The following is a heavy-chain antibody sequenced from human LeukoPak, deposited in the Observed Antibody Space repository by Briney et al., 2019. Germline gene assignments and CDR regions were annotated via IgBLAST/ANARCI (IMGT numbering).Heavy chain of an antibody. CDR1: GWSFSGYY. CDR2: INHSGST. D-gene: IGHD3-3*01. CDR3: ARGGTRTYYDFWSGYPSFDY. J-gene: IGHJ4*02. Sequence: SETLSLTCAVYGWSFSGYYWSWIRQPPGKGLEWIGEINHSGSTNYNPSLKSRVTISVDTSKNQFSLKLSSVTAAGTAVYYCARGGTRTYYDFWSGYPSFDYWGQGTLVTVSS. V-gene: IGHV4-34*01.